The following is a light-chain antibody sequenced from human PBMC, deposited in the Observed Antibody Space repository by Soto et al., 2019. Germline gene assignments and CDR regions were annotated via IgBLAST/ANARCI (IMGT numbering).Light chain of an antibody. Sequence: QSVLTQPPSASVSPGQSVTISCTGTSSDVGGYNYVSWYQQHPGKAPKVIIYEVSKRPSGVPDRFSGSKSGSTASLTVSGLQAEDEADYYCSSYAVTNIFVFGTGTKV. CDR2: EVS. J-gene: IGLJ1*01. CDR1: SSDVGGYNY. CDR3: SSYAVTNIFV. V-gene: IGLV2-8*01.